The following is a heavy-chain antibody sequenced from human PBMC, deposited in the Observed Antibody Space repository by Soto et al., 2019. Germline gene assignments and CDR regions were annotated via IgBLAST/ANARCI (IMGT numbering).Heavy chain of an antibody. J-gene: IGHJ4*02. Sequence: EVQLVESGGGLVKPGGSLRLSCTASGFTFNNAWLSWVRQAPGKGLEWVGRIKSKTDGGTTDYAAPVKRRFTISRDDSENMLYLQMNSLKTEDTAVYYCTTGLGQQELAFDYWGQGTLLTVSS. CDR1: GFTFNNAW. CDR2: IKSKTDGGTT. V-gene: IGHV3-15*01. D-gene: IGHD6-13*01. CDR3: TTGLGQQELAFDY.